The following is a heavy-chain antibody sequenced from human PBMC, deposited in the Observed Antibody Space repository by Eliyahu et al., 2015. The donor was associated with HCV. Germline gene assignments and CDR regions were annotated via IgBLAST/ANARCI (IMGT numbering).Heavy chain of an antibody. V-gene: IGHV3-48*03. CDR1: GFTXSXYE. CDR2: ISSSGSTI. Sequence: EVQLVESGGGLVQPGGSLRLSCAASGFTXSXYEMNWVRQAPGKGLEWVSYISSSGSTIYYADSVKGRFTISRDNAKNSLYLQMNSLRAEDTAVYYCASGPIIYSSSWYYFDYWGQGTLVTVSS. CDR3: ASGPIIYSSSWYYFDY. D-gene: IGHD6-13*01. J-gene: IGHJ4*02.